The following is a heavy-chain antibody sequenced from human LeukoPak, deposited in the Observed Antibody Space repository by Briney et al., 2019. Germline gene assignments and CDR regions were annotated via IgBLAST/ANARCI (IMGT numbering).Heavy chain of an antibody. V-gene: IGHV4-59*08. CDR3: ARVGATGNYYYMDV. CDR1: GGSISSDY. J-gene: IGHJ6*03. CDR2: IYYSGST. D-gene: IGHD1-26*01. Sequence: SETLSLTCTVSGGSISSDYWSWIRQPPGKGLEWIGYIYYSGSTSYNPSLKSRVTVSVDTSKNQFSLKLSSVTAADTAVYYCARVGATGNYYYMDVWGKGTTVTVSS.